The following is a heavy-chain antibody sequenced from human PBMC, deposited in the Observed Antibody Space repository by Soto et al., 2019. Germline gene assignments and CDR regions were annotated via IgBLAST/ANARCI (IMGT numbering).Heavy chain of an antibody. V-gene: IGHV3-13*01. CDR3: ARGIAAAGPFVP. J-gene: IGHJ5*02. Sequence: EVQLVESGGGLVQPGGSLRLSCAASGFTFSSYDMQWVRQATGKGLEWVSAIGTAGDTYYPGSVKGRFNTSRENAKNSVYLQMNSLRAGDTVVYYCARGIAAAGPFVPWGKGTLVTVSS. CDR1: GFTFSSYD. D-gene: IGHD6-13*01. CDR2: IGTAGDT.